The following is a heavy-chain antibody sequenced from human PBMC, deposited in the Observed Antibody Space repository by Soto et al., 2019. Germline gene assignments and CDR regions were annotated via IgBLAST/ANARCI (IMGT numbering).Heavy chain of an antibody. CDR1: GFTFSYY. D-gene: IGHD6-6*01. J-gene: IGHJ3*02. V-gene: IGHV3-11*04. CDR2: ISTSDSAI. Sequence: GGSLRLSCAASGFTFSYYMSWIRQAPGKGLEWVAYISTSDSAIYYTDSVKGRFTISRDNPKNSMYLQMNSLRAEDTAVYYCARGGTIAAGDPGAFDIWGQGTMVTVSS. CDR3: ARGGTIAAGDPGAFDI.